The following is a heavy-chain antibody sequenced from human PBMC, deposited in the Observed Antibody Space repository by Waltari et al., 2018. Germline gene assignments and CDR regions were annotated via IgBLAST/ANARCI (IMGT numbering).Heavy chain of an antibody. Sequence: QVQLQESGPGLVKPSQTLSLTCTVPGGSISSGSYYWSWIRQPAGKGLEWIGRIYTSGSTNYNPSLKSRVTISVDTSKNQFSLKLSSVTAADTAVYYCARARYSGYDFDYWGQGTLVTVSS. CDR2: IYTSGST. V-gene: IGHV4-61*02. J-gene: IGHJ4*02. CDR1: GGSISSGSYY. CDR3: ARARYSGYDFDY. D-gene: IGHD5-12*01.